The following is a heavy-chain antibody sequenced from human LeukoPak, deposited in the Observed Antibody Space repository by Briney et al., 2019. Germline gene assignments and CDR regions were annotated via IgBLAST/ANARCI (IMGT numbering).Heavy chain of an antibody. D-gene: IGHD3-3*02. CDR1: GDSISDDY. J-gene: IGHJ6*03. CDR3: ARDNGSGYTKGYEHYYYYLDV. V-gene: IGHV4-4*07. Sequence: PSETLSLTCTVSGDSISDDYYTWMRQPAGRGLEWIGRIHSGGTTNYNPSLMSRVTLSIDKSKKHISLRLTSVTAADTALYYCARDNGSGYTKGYEHYYYYLDVWGKGTTVTVSS. CDR2: IHSGGTT.